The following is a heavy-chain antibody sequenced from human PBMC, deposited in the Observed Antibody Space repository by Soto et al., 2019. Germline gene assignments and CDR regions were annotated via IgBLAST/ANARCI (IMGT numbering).Heavy chain of an antibody. J-gene: IGHJ6*04. D-gene: IGHD6-19*01. CDR1: GFTFSSYG. CDR3: ARDPQWHPYYYYGRDV. V-gene: IGHV3-30*03. Sequence: GGFLRLSCAASGFTFSSYGMHWVRQAPGKGLEWVAVISYDGSNKYYADSVKGRFTISRDNSKNTLYLQMNSLRAEDTAGYYCARDPQWHPYYYYGRDVGAKGTRVTVP. CDR2: ISYDGSNK.